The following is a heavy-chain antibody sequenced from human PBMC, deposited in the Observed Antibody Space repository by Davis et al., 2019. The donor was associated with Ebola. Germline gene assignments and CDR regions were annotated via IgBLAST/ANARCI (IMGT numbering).Heavy chain of an antibody. D-gene: IGHD2-8*02. CDR3: VKESKSGGNLGTGFDY. Sequence: SLKISCAASGFIFDNYAMHWVRQAPGKGLEWVSSITWNSGTIHYADSVKGRFITSRDNGKNSLYLQMNSLRAEDMAFYYCVKESKSGGNLGTGFDYWGQGTLVTVSS. CDR1: GFIFDNYA. V-gene: IGHV3-9*03. J-gene: IGHJ4*02. CDR2: ITWNSGTI.